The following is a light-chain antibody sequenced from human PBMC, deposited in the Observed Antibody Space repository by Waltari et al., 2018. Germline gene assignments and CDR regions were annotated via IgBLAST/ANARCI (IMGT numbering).Light chain of an antibody. Sequence: QSVLTQPPSASETPGQRVPISCSGSISNLGSNYLYWYQQVPGAAPRLLIYRNNQRPPGVPDRFSGSKFGTSASLAIDGLRSEDEAVYYCASWDDSHYVFGPGTKVTVL. J-gene: IGLJ1*01. V-gene: IGLV1-47*01. CDR1: ISNLGSNY. CDR3: ASWDDSHYV. CDR2: RNN.